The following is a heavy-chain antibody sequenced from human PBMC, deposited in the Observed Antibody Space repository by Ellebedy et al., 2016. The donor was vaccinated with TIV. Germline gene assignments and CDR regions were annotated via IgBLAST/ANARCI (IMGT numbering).Heavy chain of an antibody. CDR3: ATDGSYGDYRSPTHAFEF. J-gene: IGHJ3*01. D-gene: IGHD4-17*01. CDR1: GFTFSSYW. V-gene: IGHV3-7*01. Sequence: GGSLRLSCAAPGFTFSSYWMSWVRQAPGKGLEWVANINQDGSETYHVDSLKGRFTIPRDNAKNSLFLQMNSLGADDTAVYYGATDGSYGDYRSPTHAFEFWGQGTLVTVSS. CDR2: INQDGSET.